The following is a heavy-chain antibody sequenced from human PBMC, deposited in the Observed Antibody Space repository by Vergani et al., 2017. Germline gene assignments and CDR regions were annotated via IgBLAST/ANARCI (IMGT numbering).Heavy chain of an antibody. D-gene: IGHD3-3*01. V-gene: IGHV4-34*01. CDR1: GGSFSGYY. CDR3: ARDNGVGSTIVGVVRIPTNYDYGMDV. CDR2: INHRVST. J-gene: IGHJ6*02. Sequence: QVQLQQWGAGLLKPSETLSLTCAVYGGSFSGYYWSWIRQPPGKGLAWIGEINHRVSTNYNPSLKSRVTISVDTARNQCALKVSSVTAADTAVDYCARDNGVGSTIVGVVRIPTNYDYGMDVWGQGTTVTVSS.